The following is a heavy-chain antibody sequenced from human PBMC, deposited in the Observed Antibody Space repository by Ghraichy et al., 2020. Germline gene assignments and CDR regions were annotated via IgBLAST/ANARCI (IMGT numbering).Heavy chain of an antibody. J-gene: IGHJ6*02. CDR3: ASYSYYGPVFNYYYYYGMDV. CDR1: GYTFTGYY. Sequence: ASVKVSCKASGYTFTGYYMHWVRQAPGQGLEWMGWINPNSGGTNYAQKFQGRVTMTRDTSISTAYMELSRLRSDDTAVYYCASYSYYGPVFNYYYYYGMDVWGQGTTVTVSS. CDR2: INPNSGGT. V-gene: IGHV1-2*02. D-gene: IGHD2-2*01.